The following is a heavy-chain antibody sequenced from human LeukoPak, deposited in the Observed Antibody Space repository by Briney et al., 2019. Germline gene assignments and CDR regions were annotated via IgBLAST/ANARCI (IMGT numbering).Heavy chain of an antibody. J-gene: IGHJ4*02. CDR1: GYTRTELS. D-gene: IGHD3-22*01. CDR2: FDPEDGET. Sequence: ASVKVSCKVSGYTRTELSMHWVRQAPGKGLEWMGGFDPEDGETIYAQKFQGRVTMTEDTSTDTAYMELSSLRSEDTAVYYCATVVITTFNFDYWGQGTLVTVSS. CDR3: ATVVITTFNFDY. V-gene: IGHV1-24*01.